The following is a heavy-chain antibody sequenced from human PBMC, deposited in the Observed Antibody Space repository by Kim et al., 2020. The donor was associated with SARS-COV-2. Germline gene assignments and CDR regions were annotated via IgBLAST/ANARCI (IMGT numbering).Heavy chain of an antibody. CDR3: ARGGKGRDGYNYVY. Sequence: ASVKVSCKASGYTFTGYYMHWVRQDPGQGLEWMGWINPNSGGTNYAQKFQGRVTMTRDTSISTAYMELSRLRSDDTAVYYCARGGKGRDGYNYVYWGQGTLVTVSS. V-gene: IGHV1-2*02. J-gene: IGHJ4*02. CDR1: GYTFTGYY. D-gene: IGHD5-12*01. CDR2: INPNSGGT.